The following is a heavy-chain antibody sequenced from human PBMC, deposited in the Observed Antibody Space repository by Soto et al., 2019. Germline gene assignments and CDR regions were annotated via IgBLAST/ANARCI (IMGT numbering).Heavy chain of an antibody. Sequence: EVQLLESGGGLVQPGGSLRLSCAASGFTLINYVMSWVRQAPGKGLEWVSGIDSGGSGTYYADSVKGRFTISRDNSKNTLYLQMNSLRAEVTAVYYCAKGSEQLVHGVFDYWGQGTLVTVSS. CDR1: GFTLINYV. CDR3: AKGSEQLVHGVFDY. CDR2: IDSGGSGT. V-gene: IGHV3-23*01. J-gene: IGHJ4*02. D-gene: IGHD6-6*01.